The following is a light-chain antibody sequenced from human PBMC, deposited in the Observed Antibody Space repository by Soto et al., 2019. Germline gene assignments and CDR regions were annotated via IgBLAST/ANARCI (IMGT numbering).Light chain of an antibody. Sequence: EPVMTQSPATLSVSRGARATLSCRASQSVSSKLAWYQQKPGQAPRLLIYGASTRATGIPARFSGSGSGTEFTLSISSLQSGDFAVYYCQQYNNWPPITFGQGTRLEIK. V-gene: IGKV3D-15*01. CDR2: GAS. J-gene: IGKJ5*01. CDR3: QQYNNWPPIT. CDR1: QSVSSK.